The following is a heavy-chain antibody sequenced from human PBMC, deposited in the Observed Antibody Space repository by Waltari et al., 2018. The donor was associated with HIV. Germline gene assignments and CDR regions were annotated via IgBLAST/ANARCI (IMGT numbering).Heavy chain of an antibody. D-gene: IGHD5-12*01. J-gene: IGHJ5*02. Sequence: QLQLHESGPGLVKPSETLSLTCSVLSGSFTRTNYYWAWTRQLPGGGLEWIGNIDYSGNTNYNPSLQSRLFISIDTPNNQFFLNLKSVTAEDTAVYFCARRVSTRGYDLRNWFDPWGQGTRVTVSS. CDR3: ARRVSTRGYDLRNWFDP. CDR1: SGSFTRTNYY. CDR2: IDYSGNT. V-gene: IGHV4-39*01.